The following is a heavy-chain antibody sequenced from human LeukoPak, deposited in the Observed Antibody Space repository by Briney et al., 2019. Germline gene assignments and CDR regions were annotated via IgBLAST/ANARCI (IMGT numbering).Heavy chain of an antibody. D-gene: IGHD5-12*01. CDR2: IIWNSGSI. V-gene: IGHV3-9*01. J-gene: IGHJ3*02. CDR3: AKDISAATMVGAFDI. Sequence: PGRSLRLSCAASGFTFDDYAMYWVRQAPGKGLEWVSGIIWNSGSIGYADSVKGRFTISRDNAKNSLYLQMNGLRAEDTALYYCAKDISAATMVGAFDIWGQGTMVTVSS. CDR1: GFTFDDYA.